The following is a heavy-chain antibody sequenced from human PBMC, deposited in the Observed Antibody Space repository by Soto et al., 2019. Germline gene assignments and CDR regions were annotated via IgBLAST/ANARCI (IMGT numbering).Heavy chain of an antibody. CDR3: ARDRRRHYGSGGRNWFDP. D-gene: IGHD3-10*01. V-gene: IGHV4-39*07. J-gene: IGHJ5*02. CDR1: GGSISSSSYY. Sequence: SETLSLTCTVSGGSISSSSYYWGWIRQPPGKGLEWIGSIYYSGSTYYNPSLKSRVTISVDTSKNQFSLKLSSVTAADTAVYYCARDRRRHYGSGGRNWFDPWGQGTLVTVS. CDR2: IYYSGST.